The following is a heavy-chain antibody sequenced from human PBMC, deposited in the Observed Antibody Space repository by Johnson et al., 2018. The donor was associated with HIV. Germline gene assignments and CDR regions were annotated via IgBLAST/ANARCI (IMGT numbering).Heavy chain of an antibody. D-gene: IGHD3-10*01. CDR1: GFTFDDYG. CDR2: SNWNGGST. V-gene: IGHV3-20*04. Sequence: VQLVESGGGVVRPGGSLRLSCAASGFTFDDYGMSWVRQAPGKGLEWGSGSNWNGGSTGYADSGKGRFTIARDNAKNPLYLQMNSLRAEATALYYCARDRGQPDAFDIWGQGTMVTVSS. J-gene: IGHJ3*02. CDR3: ARDRGQPDAFDI.